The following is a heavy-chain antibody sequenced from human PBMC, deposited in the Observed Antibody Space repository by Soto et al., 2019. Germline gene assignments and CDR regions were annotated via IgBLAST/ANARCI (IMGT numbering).Heavy chain of an antibody. CDR3: ARGSNIVVVPAAMHMDV. CDR2: INHSGST. V-gene: IGHV4-34*01. CDR1: GGSFSGYY. D-gene: IGHD2-2*01. J-gene: IGHJ6*03. Sequence: QVQLQQWGAGLLKPSETLSLTCAVYGGSFSGYYWSWIRQPPGKGLEWIGEINHSGSTNYNPSLKSQVTISVDTSKNQFSLKLSSVTAADTAVYYCARGSNIVVVPAAMHMDVWGKGTTVTVSS.